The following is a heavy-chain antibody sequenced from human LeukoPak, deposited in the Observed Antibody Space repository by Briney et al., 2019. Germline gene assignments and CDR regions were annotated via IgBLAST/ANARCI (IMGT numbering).Heavy chain of an antibody. CDR1: GFTFSSYS. J-gene: IGHJ3*02. CDR3: AKVPSPPIGYCSSTSCSLGAFDI. Sequence: GGSLRLSCAASGFTFSSYSMNWVRQAPGKGLEWVSAISGSGGSTYYADSVKGRFTISRDNSKNTLYLQMNSLRAEDTAVYYCAKVPSPPIGYCSSTSCSLGAFDIWGQGTMVTVSS. V-gene: IGHV3-23*01. D-gene: IGHD2-2*01. CDR2: ISGSGGST.